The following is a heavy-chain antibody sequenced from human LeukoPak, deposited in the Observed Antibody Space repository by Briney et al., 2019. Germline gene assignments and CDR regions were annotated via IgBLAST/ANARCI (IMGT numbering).Heavy chain of an antibody. CDR1: GYTFTSYY. D-gene: IGHD4-23*01. Sequence: ASVKVSCKASGYTFTSYYIHWVRQAPGQGLEWMGIINPSGGSTSYAQMFQGRVTMTRDTSTSTVYMELSSLRSEDTAVYYCASGTVVFPYYYYGMDVWGQGTTVTVSS. V-gene: IGHV1-46*01. J-gene: IGHJ6*02. CDR2: INPSGGST. CDR3: ASGTVVFPYYYYGMDV.